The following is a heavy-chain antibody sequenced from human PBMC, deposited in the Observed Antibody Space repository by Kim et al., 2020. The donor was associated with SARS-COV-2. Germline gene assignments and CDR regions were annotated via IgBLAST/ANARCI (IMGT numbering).Heavy chain of an antibody. J-gene: IGHJ3*02. D-gene: IGHD3-22*01. Sequence: DAVNRRITLSSDNSKNTLYLQMNSLRAEDTAVYYCAGGDSSGYYLYAFDIWGQGTMVTVSS. CDR3: AGGDSSGYYLYAFDI. V-gene: IGHV3-30*01.